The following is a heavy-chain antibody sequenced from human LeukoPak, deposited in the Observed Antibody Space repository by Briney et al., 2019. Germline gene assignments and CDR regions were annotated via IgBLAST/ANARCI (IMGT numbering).Heavy chain of an antibody. CDR2: IYYSGIT. CDR1: GGSIRSSSYY. J-gene: IGHJ4*02. V-gene: IGHV4-39*07. D-gene: IGHD6-13*01. Sequence: SETLSLTCTVSGGSIRSSSYYWDWIRQPPGKGLEWIGSIYYSGITYYNPSLKSRLTISVDKSKNQFSLKLSSVTAADTAVYYCARVRGSSWPDYWGQGTLVTVSS. CDR3: ARVRGSSWPDY.